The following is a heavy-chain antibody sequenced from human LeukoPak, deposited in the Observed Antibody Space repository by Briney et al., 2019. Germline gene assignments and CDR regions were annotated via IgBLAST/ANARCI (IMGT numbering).Heavy chain of an antibody. CDR1: GNIFSRSI. D-gene: IGHD2-15*01. CDR3: ARDPYCSGGSCYDAFDI. Sequence: GASVKVSCKASGNIFSRSIITWVRQAPGQGLEWMGGFMPIFGAAHYSQKFQGRVTMTRDMSTSTVYMELSSLRSEDTAVYYCARDPYCSGGSCYDAFDIWGQGTMVTVSS. V-gene: IGHV1-69*05. J-gene: IGHJ3*02. CDR2: FMPIFGAA.